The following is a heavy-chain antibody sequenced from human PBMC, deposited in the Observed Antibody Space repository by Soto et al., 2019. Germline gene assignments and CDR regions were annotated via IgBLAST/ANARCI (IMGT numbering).Heavy chain of an antibody. D-gene: IGHD2-21*02. CDR1: GGSISSGDYY. CDR3: ARGDLYYYYYGMDV. V-gene: IGHV4-30-4*01. Sequence: SETLSLTCTVSGGSISSGDYYWRWIRQPPGKGLEWIGYIYNSGSTYYNQSLKSRFTISVDTSKNQFSLRLSSVTAADTAVYYCARGDLYYYYYGMDVWGQGTTVS. CDR2: IYNSGST. J-gene: IGHJ6*02.